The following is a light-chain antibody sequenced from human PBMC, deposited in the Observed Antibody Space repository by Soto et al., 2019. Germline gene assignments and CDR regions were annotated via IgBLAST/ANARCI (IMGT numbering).Light chain of an antibody. CDR1: QSVSSN. Sequence: EIVMTPSPVTLSVSPGERVTLSFRASQSVSSNLAWYQQKPGQAPSLLIYGAFTRATGIPARFSGTGSGTEFTLTISSLQSEDFALYYCQQYNDWPLTFGQGTKVDIK. CDR2: GAF. J-gene: IGKJ1*01. V-gene: IGKV3-15*01. CDR3: QQYNDWPLT.